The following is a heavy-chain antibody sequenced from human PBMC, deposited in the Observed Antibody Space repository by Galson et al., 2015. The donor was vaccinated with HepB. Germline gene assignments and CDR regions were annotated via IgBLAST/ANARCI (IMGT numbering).Heavy chain of an antibody. V-gene: IGHV7-4-1*02. D-gene: IGHD6-19*01. CDR3: ARVRQGSGWSYYYYYMDV. J-gene: IGHJ6*03. CDR2: INTNTGNP. Sequence: SVKVSCKASGHTFTSYAMNWVRQAPGQGLEWMGWINTNTGNPTYAQGFTGRFVFSLDTSVSTAYLQISSLKAEDTAVYYCARVRQGSGWSYYYYYMDVWGKGTTVTVSS. CDR1: GHTFTSYA.